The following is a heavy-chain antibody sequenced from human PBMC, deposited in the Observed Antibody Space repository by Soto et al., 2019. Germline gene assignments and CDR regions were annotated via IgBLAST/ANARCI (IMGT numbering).Heavy chain of an antibody. Sequence: EVQLVESGGGLIQPGGSRKLSCAASGCTIGNNYMSWVRQAPGKGLEWVSLIYSTGTTKYADSVKGRFTVSRDNAKNTLYLQMNSLRAEDTAVYYCAKDGRGSGSHYNSFGYWGQGTLVTVSS. D-gene: IGHD3-10*01. J-gene: IGHJ4*02. CDR2: IYSTGTT. CDR1: GCTIGNNY. V-gene: IGHV3-53*01. CDR3: AKDGRGSGSHYNSFGY.